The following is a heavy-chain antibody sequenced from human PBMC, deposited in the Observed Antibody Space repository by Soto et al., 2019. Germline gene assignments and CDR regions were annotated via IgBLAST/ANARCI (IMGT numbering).Heavy chain of an antibody. CDR1: GGSISSSIYY. D-gene: IGHD2-21*02. Sequence: SETLSLTCTVSGGSISSSIYYWGWIRQPPGRGLEWIGIIDYSGTTYYNPSLKSRVTMSVDTSKNQFSLKLSSVTAADTAVYYCARVLWGYDGVDCYPLYVWGQGTTVTVSS. V-gene: IGHV4-39*01. CDR3: ARVLWGYDGVDCYPLYV. J-gene: IGHJ6*02. CDR2: IDYSGTT.